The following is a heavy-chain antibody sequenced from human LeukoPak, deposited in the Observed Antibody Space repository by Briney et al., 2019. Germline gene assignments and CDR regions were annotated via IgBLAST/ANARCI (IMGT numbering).Heavy chain of an antibody. V-gene: IGHV1-2*02. Sequence: ASAKVSCKASGYTFTGYYMHRVRQAPGQGLEWMGWINPNSGGTNYAQKFQGRVTMTRDTSISTAYMELSRLRSDDTAVYYCARVASGSRGFDYWGQGTLVTVSS. D-gene: IGHD1-26*01. CDR2: INPNSGGT. CDR1: GYTFTGYY. CDR3: ARVASGSRGFDY. J-gene: IGHJ4*02.